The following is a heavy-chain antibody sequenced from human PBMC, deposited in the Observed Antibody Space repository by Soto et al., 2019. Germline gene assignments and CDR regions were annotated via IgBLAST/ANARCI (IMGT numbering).Heavy chain of an antibody. J-gene: IGHJ4*02. V-gene: IGHV3-15*07. CDR3: TTELRLYSSSWYRKNYYFDY. D-gene: IGHD6-13*01. Sequence: EVQLVESGGSLVKPGGSLRLSCAASGFTFSNSGMHWVRQAPGKGLEWVGRIKSKTDGGTTDYAAPVKGRFTISRDDSKNTLYLQMNSLKTEDTAVYYCTTELRLYSSSWYRKNYYFDYWGQGTLVTVSS. CDR2: IKSKTDGGTT. CDR1: GFTFSNSG.